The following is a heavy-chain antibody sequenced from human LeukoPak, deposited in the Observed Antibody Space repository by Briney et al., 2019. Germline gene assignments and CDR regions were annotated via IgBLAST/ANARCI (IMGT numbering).Heavy chain of an antibody. CDR1: GYTFTSYD. CDR2: IIPIFGTA. CDR3: ARGYYDSSGYRFDP. J-gene: IGHJ5*02. V-gene: IGHV1-69*13. D-gene: IGHD3-22*01. Sequence: SVKVSCKASGYTFTSYDINWVRQATGQGLEWMGGIIPIFGTANYAQKFQGRVTITADESTSTAYMELSSLRSKDTAVYYCARGYYDSSGYRFDPWGQGTLVTVSS.